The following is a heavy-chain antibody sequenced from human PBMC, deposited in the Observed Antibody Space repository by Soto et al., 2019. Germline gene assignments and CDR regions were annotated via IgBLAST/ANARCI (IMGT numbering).Heavy chain of an antibody. V-gene: IGHV3-43*01. CDR1: GFTFDDYT. Sequence: GGSLRLSCAASGFTFDDYTMHWVRQAPGKGLEWVSLISWDGGSTYYADSVKGRFTISRDNSKNSLYLQMNSLRTEDIALYYCAKGNYGTYYYYYYGMDVWGQGTTVTVSS. CDR2: ISWDGGST. D-gene: IGHD4-17*01. CDR3: AKGNYGTYYYYYYGMDV. J-gene: IGHJ6*02.